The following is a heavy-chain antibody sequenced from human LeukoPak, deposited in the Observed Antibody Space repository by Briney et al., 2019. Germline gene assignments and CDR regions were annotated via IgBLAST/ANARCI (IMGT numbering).Heavy chain of an antibody. CDR1: GGSFSGYY. CDR2: INHSGRT. V-gene: IGHV4-34*01. J-gene: IGHJ6*02. Sequence: SETLSLTCAVYGGSFSGYYWSWIRQPPGKGLEWIGEINHSGRTNYNPSLKSRVTISVDTSKNQFSLKLSSVTAADTAVYYCARGRDSSGWYERYYYYGMDVWGQGTTVTVSS. D-gene: IGHD6-19*01. CDR3: ARGRDSSGWYERYYYYGMDV.